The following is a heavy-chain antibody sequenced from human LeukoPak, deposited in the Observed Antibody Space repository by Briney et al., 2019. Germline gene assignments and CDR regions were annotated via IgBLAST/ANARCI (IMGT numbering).Heavy chain of an antibody. Sequence: ASVKVSCKASGYTFTGYYMHWVRQAPGQGLEWMGWINPNSGGSTSYAQKFQGRVTMTRDTSTSTVYMELSSLRSEDTAVYYCARELPIDWGSADYWGQGTLVTVSS. CDR1: GYTFTGYY. CDR2: INPNSGGST. V-gene: IGHV1-46*01. D-gene: IGHD3-9*01. J-gene: IGHJ4*02. CDR3: ARELPIDWGSADY.